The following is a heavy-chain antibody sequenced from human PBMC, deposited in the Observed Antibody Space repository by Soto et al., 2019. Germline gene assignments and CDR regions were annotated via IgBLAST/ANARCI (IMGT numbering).Heavy chain of an antibody. CDR1: GVSISSGGSY. J-gene: IGHJ6*02. V-gene: IGHV4-31*03. CDR2: IYYSGST. Sequence: QVQLQESGPGLVKPSQTLSLTCTVSGVSISSGGSYWSWIRQHPGKGLEWIGYIYYSGSTYYNPSLKSRVTISVDTSKNQFSLKLSSVTAADTAVYYCASSSTSLGMDVWGQGTTVTVSS. D-gene: IGHD2-2*01. CDR3: ASSSTSLGMDV.